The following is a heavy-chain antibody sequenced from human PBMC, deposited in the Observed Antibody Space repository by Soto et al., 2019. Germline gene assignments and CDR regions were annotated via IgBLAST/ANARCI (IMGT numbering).Heavy chain of an antibody. CDR3: AKATVMGETVTGEGFLIDY. Sequence: QVQLVESGGGVVQPGRSLRLSCAASGFTFSSYGMHWVRQAPGKGLEWVAVISYDGSNKYYADSVKGRFTISRDNSKNTLYLQMNSLRAEDTAVYYCAKATVMGETVTGEGFLIDYWGQGTLVTVSS. D-gene: IGHD4-17*01. CDR1: GFTFSSYG. J-gene: IGHJ4*02. CDR2: ISYDGSNK. V-gene: IGHV3-30*18.